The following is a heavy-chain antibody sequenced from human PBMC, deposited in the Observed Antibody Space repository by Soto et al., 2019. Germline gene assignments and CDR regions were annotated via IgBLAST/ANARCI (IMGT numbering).Heavy chain of an antibody. Sequence: QVQLVESGGGVVQPGRSLRLSCAASGFTFSSYAMHWVRQAPGKGLEWVAVISYDGSNKYYADSVKGRFTISRDNSKNTLYLQMNSLRAEDTAVYYCARGFEDTIFGWVHNNWFDPWGQGTLVTVSS. CDR2: ISYDGSNK. D-gene: IGHD3-3*01. CDR1: GFTFSSYA. J-gene: IGHJ5*02. V-gene: IGHV3-30-3*01. CDR3: ARGFEDTIFGWVHNNWFDP.